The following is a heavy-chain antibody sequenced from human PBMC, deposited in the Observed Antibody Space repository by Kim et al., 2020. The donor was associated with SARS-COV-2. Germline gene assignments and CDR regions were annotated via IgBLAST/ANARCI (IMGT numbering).Heavy chain of an antibody. J-gene: IGHJ5*02. CDR1: GFTFSSYA. Sequence: GGSLRLSCAASGFTFSSYAMSWVRQAPGKGLEWVSAISGSGGSTYYADSVKGRFTISRDNSKNTLYLQMNSLRAEDTAVYYCAKDRFYSSSAMGWFDPWGQGTLVTVSS. V-gene: IGHV3-23*01. CDR2: ISGSGGST. CDR3: AKDRFYSSSAMGWFDP. D-gene: IGHD6-6*01.